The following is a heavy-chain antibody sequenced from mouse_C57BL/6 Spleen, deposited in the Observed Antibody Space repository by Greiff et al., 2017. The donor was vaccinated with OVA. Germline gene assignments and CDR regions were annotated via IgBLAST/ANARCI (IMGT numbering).Heavy chain of an antibody. CDR2: INYDGSST. CDR3: ARGLYGSNWYFDV. V-gene: IGHV5-16*01. CDR1: GFTFSDYY. J-gene: IGHJ1*03. D-gene: IGHD1-1*01. Sequence: EVMLVESEGGLVQPGSSMKLSCTASGFTFSDYYMAWVRQVPEKGLEWVANINYDGSSTYYLDSLKSRFIISRDNAKNILYLQMSSLKSEDTATYYCARGLYGSNWYFDVWGTGTTVTVSS.